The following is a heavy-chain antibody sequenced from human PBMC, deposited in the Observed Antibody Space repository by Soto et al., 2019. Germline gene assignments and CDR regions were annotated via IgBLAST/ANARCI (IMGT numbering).Heavy chain of an antibody. J-gene: IGHJ6*02. D-gene: IGHD6-19*01. V-gene: IGHV3-33*01. Sequence: GGSLRLSCAASGFTFSSYGMHWVRQAPGKGLEWVAVIWYDGSNKYYADSVKGRFTISRDNSKNTLYLQMNSLRAEDTAVYYCAREIAVAGYYYYGMDVWGQGTTVTFSS. CDR2: IWYDGSNK. CDR3: AREIAVAGYYYYGMDV. CDR1: GFTFSSYG.